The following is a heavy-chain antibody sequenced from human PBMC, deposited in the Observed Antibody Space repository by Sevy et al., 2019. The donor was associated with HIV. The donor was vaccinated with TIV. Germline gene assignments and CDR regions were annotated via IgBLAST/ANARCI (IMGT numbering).Heavy chain of an antibody. Sequence: GGSLRLSCAASGFTFSSYGMHWVRQAPGKGLEWVAVISYDGSNKYYADSVKGRFTISRDNSKNTLYLQMNSLRAEDTAVYYCAKDFRRAFYCFDYWGQGTLVTVSS. CDR1: GFTFSSYG. CDR2: ISYDGSNK. D-gene: IGHD3-10*01. J-gene: IGHJ4*02. CDR3: AKDFRRAFYCFDY. V-gene: IGHV3-30*18.